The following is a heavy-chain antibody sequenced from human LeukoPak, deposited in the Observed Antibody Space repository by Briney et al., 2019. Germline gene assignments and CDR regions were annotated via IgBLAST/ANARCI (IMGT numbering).Heavy chain of an antibody. V-gene: IGHV1-2*04. CDR1: GYSFTSYY. J-gene: IGHJ3*02. CDR3: ARVRTGSNAFDI. Sequence: ASVKVSCKASGYSFTSYYMHWVRQAPGQGLEWMGIINPSGDSTNYAQKFQGWVTMTRDTSISTAYMELSRLRSDDTAVYYCARVRTGSNAFDIWGQGQWSPSLQ. D-gene: IGHD1-1*01. CDR2: INPSGDST.